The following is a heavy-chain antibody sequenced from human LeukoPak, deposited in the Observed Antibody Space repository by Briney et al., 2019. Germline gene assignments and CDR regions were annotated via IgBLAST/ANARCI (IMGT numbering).Heavy chain of an antibody. J-gene: IGHJ4*02. Sequence: SETLSLTCTVSGGSISSCYWSWIRQPPGKGLEWIGYIYYSGGTNYNPSLKSRVIISVDTSKNQFSLKLSSVTAADTAVYYCARSPHYYDSTFDYWGQGTLVTVSS. CDR3: ARSPHYYDSTFDY. CDR1: GGSISSCY. V-gene: IGHV4-59*08. CDR2: IYYSGGT. D-gene: IGHD3-22*01.